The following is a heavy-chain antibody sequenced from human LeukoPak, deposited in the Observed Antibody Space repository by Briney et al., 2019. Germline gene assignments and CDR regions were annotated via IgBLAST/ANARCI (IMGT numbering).Heavy chain of an antibody. V-gene: IGHV1-2*02. D-gene: IGHD3-10*01. CDR3: ARGSGWDTARYYFDY. J-gene: IGHJ4*02. CDR2: INPNSGGT. CDR1: GYTFTGYY. Sequence: ASVKVSCKASGYTFTGYYMHWVRQAPGQGLEWMGWINPNSGGTNYAQKFQGRVTMTRDTSTSTVYMELSSLRSEDTAVYYCARGSGWDTARYYFDYWGQGTLVTVSS.